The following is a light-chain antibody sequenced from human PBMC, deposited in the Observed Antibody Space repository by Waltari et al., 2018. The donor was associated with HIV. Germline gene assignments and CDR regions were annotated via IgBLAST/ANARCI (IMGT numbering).Light chain of an antibody. V-gene: IGKV2-30*01. CDR2: KVS. CDR3: MQSLQTPRT. J-gene: IGKJ1*01. CDR1: QSLVYSDGNTY. Sequence: DVVMTQSPLSLPVTLGQPASISCRSSQSLVYSDGNTYLNWFQQRPGQSPRRLIYKVSNRDSGVPDRFSGSGSGTDFTLKISRVEAEDVGVYFCMQSLQTPRTFGQGTKVEMK.